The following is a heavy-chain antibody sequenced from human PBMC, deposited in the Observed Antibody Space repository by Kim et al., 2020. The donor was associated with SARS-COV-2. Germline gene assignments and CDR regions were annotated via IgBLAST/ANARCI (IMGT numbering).Heavy chain of an antibody. Sequence: GGSLRLSCAASGFTFSSYAMSWVRQAPGKGLEWVASISGNGGSTYYADSVKGRFTISRDNSKNTRYLQMNSLRAEDTAVYYCAKAAVVGWNGNSFDFWGQGTLVTVSS. J-gene: IGHJ4*03. V-gene: IGHV3-23*01. CDR2: ISGNGGST. CDR1: GFTFSSYA. D-gene: IGHD6-19*01. CDR3: AKAAVVGWNGNSFDF.